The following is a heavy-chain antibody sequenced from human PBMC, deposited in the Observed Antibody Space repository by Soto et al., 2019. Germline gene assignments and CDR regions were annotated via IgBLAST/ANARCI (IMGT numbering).Heavy chain of an antibody. J-gene: IGHJ6*02. CDR1: GGSISSGGYS. V-gene: IGHV4-30-2*01. Sequence: SETLSLTCAVSGGSISSGGYSWSWIRQPPGKGLEWIGYIYHSGSTYYNPSLKSRVTISVDTSKNQFSLKLSSVTAADTAVYYFARAGPMVRGGYYYYGMDVWGQGTTVTVSS. CDR3: ARAGPMVRGGYYYYGMDV. CDR2: IYHSGST. D-gene: IGHD3-10*01.